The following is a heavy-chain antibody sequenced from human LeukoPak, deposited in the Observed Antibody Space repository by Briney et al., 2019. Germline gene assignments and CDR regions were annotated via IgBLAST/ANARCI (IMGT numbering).Heavy chain of an antibody. CDR3: ARETGSAVGSTDFDY. CDR1: GFTFSSYA. CDR2: ISYDGSNK. V-gene: IGHV3-30-3*01. J-gene: IGHJ4*02. Sequence: GGCLRLSCAAAGFTFSSYALHWVRQAPCKGLEWVEVISYDGSNKYYADSVKGRFTISRDNPKNTLYLQMNSLRAEDTAVYYCARETGSAVGSTDFDYWGQGTLVTVSS. D-gene: IGHD4-17*01.